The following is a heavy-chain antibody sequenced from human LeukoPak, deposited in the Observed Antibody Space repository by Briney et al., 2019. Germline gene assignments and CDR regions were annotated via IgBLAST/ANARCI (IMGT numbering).Heavy chain of an antibody. D-gene: IGHD6-13*01. CDR3: ARPRGSSSWYALDI. CDR1: GGSFSGYY. CDR2: INHSGST. V-gene: IGHV4-34*01. J-gene: IGHJ3*02. Sequence: SETLSLTCAVYGGSFSGYYWSWIRQPPGKGLEWIGEINHSGSTNYNPSLKSRVTISVDTSKNQFSLKLSSVTAADTAVYYCARPRGSSSWYALDIWGQGTMVTVSS.